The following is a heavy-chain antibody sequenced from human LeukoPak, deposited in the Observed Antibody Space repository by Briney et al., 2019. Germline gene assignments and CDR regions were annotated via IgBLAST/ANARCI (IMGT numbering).Heavy chain of an antibody. J-gene: IGHJ5*02. D-gene: IGHD3-10*01. CDR2: INWNGGST. V-gene: IGHV3-20*04. CDR1: GFTFDDYD. CDR3: ARVLIYYYGSGSSNWFDP. Sequence: GGSLRLSCAASGFTFDDYDMSWVRQAPGKGLEWVSGINWNGGSTGCADSVKGRFTISRDNAKNSLYLQMNSLRAEDTALYYCARVLIYYYGSGSSNWFDPWGQGTLVTVSS.